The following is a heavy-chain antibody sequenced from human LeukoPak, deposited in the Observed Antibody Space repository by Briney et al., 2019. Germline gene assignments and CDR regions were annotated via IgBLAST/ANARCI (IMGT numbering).Heavy chain of an antibody. D-gene: IGHD3-22*01. CDR2: INHSGST. Sequence: PSETLSLTCAVYGGSFSGYYWSWIRQPPGKGLEWIGEINHSGSTNYNPSLKSRVTISVDTSKNQFSLKLSSVTAADTAVYYCASALLYYDSSGDDAFDIWGQGTMVTVSS. CDR3: ASALLYYDSSGDDAFDI. J-gene: IGHJ3*02. V-gene: IGHV4-34*01. CDR1: GGSFSGYY.